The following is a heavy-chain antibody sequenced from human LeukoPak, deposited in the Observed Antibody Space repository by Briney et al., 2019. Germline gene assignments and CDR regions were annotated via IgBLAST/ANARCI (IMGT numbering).Heavy chain of an antibody. J-gene: IGHJ4*02. CDR2: ISYDGSNK. Sequence: GGSLRLSCAASGFTFSSYGMHWVRQAPGKGLEWVAVISYDGSNKYYADSVKGRFTISRDNSKNTLYLQMNSLRAEDTAVYYCARAPVGNYYDTFDYWGQGTLVTVSS. V-gene: IGHV3-30*03. CDR1: GFTFSSYG. CDR3: ARAPVGNYYDTFDY. D-gene: IGHD3-22*01.